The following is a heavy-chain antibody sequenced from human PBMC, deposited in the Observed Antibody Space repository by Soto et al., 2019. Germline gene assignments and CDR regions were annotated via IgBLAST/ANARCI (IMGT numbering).Heavy chain of an antibody. CDR1: GFTFSSCS. CDR2: ISSSSSYI. D-gene: IGHD3-3*01. CDR3: ARGGGEYYDFWSGYYRIDAFDI. V-gene: IGHV3-21*04. J-gene: IGHJ3*02. Sequence: GGSLRLSCAAPGFTFSSCSMNWVRQAPGKGLEWVSSISSSSSYIYYADSVKGRFTISRDNAKNSLYLQMNSLRAEDTAVYYCARGGGEYYDFWSGYYRIDAFDIWGQGTMVTVSS.